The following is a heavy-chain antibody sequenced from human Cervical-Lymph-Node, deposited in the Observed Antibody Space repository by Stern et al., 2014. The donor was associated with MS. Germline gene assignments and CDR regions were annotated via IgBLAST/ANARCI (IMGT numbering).Heavy chain of an antibody. CDR3: AKGGDYDSSGYSPSWYFDL. V-gene: IGHV3-30*18. CDR2: ISYDGSNK. J-gene: IGHJ2*01. CDR1: GFTFSSYG. Sequence: VQLVESGGGVVQPGRSLRLSCAASGFTFSSYGMHWVRQAPGKGLEWVAVISYDGSNKYYADSVKGRFTISRDNSKNTLYLQMNSLRAEDTAVYYCAKGGDYDSSGYSPSWYFDLWGRGTLVTVSS. D-gene: IGHD3-22*01.